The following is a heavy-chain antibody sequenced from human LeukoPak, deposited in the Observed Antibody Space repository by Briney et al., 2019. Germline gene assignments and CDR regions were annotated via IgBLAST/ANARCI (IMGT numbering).Heavy chain of an antibody. CDR1: RYTFTSYD. CDR3: ARDTRLRPLVY. D-gene: IGHD3-16*01. J-gene: IGHJ4*02. Sequence: GASVKVSCKASRYTFTSYDINWVRQATGQGLEWTGWMNPNSSNTGYAQKFQGRVTITRNTSISTAYMELSSLRSEDTAVYYCARDTRLRPLVYWGQGTLVTVSS. CDR2: MNPNSSNT. V-gene: IGHV1-8*03.